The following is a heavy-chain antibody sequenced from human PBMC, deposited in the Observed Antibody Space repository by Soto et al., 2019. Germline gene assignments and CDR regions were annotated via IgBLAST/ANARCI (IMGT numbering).Heavy chain of an antibody. V-gene: IGHV4-31*03. D-gene: IGHD1-20*01. J-gene: IGHJ3*02. CDR3: ASGITGADAFAI. CDR2: IYYSGST. CDR1: GGSSSSGGYY. Sequence: SETLSLTCTVAGGSSSSGGYYWSWIRQHPGKGLEWIGYIYYSGSTYYNPSLKSRVTISVDTSKNQFSLKLSSVTAADTAVYYCASGITGADAFAIWGQGTMVTVSS.